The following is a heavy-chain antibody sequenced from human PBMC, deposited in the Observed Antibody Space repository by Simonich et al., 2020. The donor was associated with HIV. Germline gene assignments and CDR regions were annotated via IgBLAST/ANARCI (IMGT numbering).Heavy chain of an antibody. CDR3: AREGYSGYDRGWFDP. CDR1: GGSFSDYY. Sequence: QVQLQQWGAGLLKPSETLSLTCAVYGGSFSDYYWDWIRQPPGKGLEWIGEINYRGSTNYNPSLKSRVTISVDTAKNQFSLKLSSVTAADTAVYYCAREGYSGYDRGWFDPWGQGNLVTVSS. CDR2: INYRGST. D-gene: IGHD5-12*01. J-gene: IGHJ5*02. V-gene: IGHV4-34*01.